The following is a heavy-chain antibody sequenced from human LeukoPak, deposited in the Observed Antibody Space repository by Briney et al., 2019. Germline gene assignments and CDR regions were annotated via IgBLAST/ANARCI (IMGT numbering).Heavy chain of an antibody. Sequence: GRSLRLSCAASGFTFDDYAMHWVRQAPGKGLEWVSGISGSGGSTYYADSVKGRFTISRDNSKNTLYLQMNSLRAEDTAVYYCAKDPRYCSSTSCNWGQGTLVTVSS. CDR2: ISGSGGST. V-gene: IGHV3-23*01. CDR3: AKDPRYCSSTSCN. J-gene: IGHJ4*02. CDR1: GFTFDDYA. D-gene: IGHD2-2*01.